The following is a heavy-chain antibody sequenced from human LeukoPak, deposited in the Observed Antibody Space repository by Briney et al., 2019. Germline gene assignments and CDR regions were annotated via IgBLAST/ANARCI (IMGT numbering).Heavy chain of an antibody. CDR1: GFTFSSYS. J-gene: IGHJ4*02. D-gene: IGHD3-10*01. V-gene: IGHV3-30*03. CDR3: ARDLSPVVRASPMGY. CDR2: ITYDGYYK. Sequence: GGSLRLSCAASGFTFSSYSMNWVRQAPGKGLEWVALITYDGYYKYYSDSVKGRFTISSDTSKNTLYLQMNSLRAEDTAVYYCARDLSPVVRASPMGYWGQGTLVTVSS.